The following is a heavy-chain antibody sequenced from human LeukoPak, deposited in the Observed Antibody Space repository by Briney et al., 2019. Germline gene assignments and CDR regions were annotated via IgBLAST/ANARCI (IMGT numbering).Heavy chain of an antibody. Sequence: PGGSLRLSCAAPGFTFSNAWMTWVRQAPGKGLEWVGRIKRKTDGETTDYAAPVKGRFTISRDDSKNTLYLQMNSLKTEDTAVYYCTTLHITTARRNIPWGQGTLVTVSS. CDR2: IKRKTDGETT. D-gene: IGHD6-13*01. CDR1: GFTFSNAW. CDR3: TTLHITTARRNIP. J-gene: IGHJ5*02. V-gene: IGHV3-15*01.